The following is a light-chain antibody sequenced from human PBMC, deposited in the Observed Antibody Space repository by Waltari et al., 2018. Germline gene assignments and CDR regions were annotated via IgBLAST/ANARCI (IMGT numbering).Light chain of an antibody. CDR1: SGHSSYA. V-gene: IGLV4-69*01. J-gene: IGLJ2*01. CDR2: VNSDGSH. CDR3: QTWGTGIQV. Sequence: QLVLTQSPSASASLGASVKLTCTLSSGHSSYAIAWHQQQPEKGPRYLMKVNSDGSHKKGDGIPARFSGSSSGTERYLTISSRQSEDEADYYCQTWGTGIQVFGGGTKLTVL.